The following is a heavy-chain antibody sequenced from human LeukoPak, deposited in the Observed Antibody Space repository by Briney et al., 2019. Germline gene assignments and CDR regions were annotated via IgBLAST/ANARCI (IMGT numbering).Heavy chain of an antibody. CDR2: MNPNSGNT. V-gene: IGHV1-8*01. CDR1: GYTFTSYD. CDR3: ASPLTGDGDAFDI. Sequence: ASVKVSCKASGYTFTSYDINWVRQATGQGLEWMGWMNPNSGNTGYAQKFQGRVTMTRNTSISTAYMELSSLRSEDTAVYYCASPLTGDGDAFDIWGQGTMVTVSS. D-gene: IGHD7-27*01. J-gene: IGHJ3*02.